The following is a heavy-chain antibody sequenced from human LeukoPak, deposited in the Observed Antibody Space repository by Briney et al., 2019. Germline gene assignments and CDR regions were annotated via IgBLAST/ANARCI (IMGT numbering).Heavy chain of an antibody. Sequence: ASVKVSCKASGYTFTGYYMHWVRQAPGQGLEWMGWINPNSGGTNYAQKFQGRVTMTRDTSISTAYMELSRLRSDDTAVYYCARAPQPADIVVVPAAQAWFDPWGQGTLATVSS. CDR3: ARAPQPADIVVVPAAQAWFDP. CDR1: GYTFTGYY. CDR2: INPNSGGT. D-gene: IGHD2-2*01. J-gene: IGHJ5*02. V-gene: IGHV1-2*02.